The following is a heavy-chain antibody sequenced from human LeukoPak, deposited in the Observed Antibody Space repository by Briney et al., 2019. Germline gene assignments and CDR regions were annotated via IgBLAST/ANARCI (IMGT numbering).Heavy chain of an antibody. CDR1: GFTFSSYG. Sequence: GGSLGLSCEASGFTFSSYGMHWVRKAPGKGLEWVAVISYDGSNKYYADSVKGRFTISRDNSKNTLYLQMNSLRAEDTAVYYCAKIVGATPYWGQGTLVTVSS. D-gene: IGHD1-26*01. V-gene: IGHV3-30*18. CDR3: AKIVGATPY. CDR2: ISYDGSNK. J-gene: IGHJ4*02.